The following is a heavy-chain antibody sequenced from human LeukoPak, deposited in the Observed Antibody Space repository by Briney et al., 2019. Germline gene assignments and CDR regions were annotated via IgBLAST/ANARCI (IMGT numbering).Heavy chain of an antibody. D-gene: IGHD2-2*01. Sequence: SETLPLTCTVSGGSISSSSYYWGWIRQPPGKGLEWIGSIYYSGSTYYNPSLKSRVTISVDTSKNQFSLKLSSVTAADTAVYYCARHEVPSRGQLDWFDPWGQGTLVTVSS. J-gene: IGHJ5*02. V-gene: IGHV4-39*01. CDR2: IYYSGST. CDR1: GGSISSSSYY. CDR3: ARHEVPSRGQLDWFDP.